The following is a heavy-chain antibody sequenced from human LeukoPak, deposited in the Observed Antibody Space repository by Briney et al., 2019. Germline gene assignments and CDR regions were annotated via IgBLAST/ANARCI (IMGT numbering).Heavy chain of an antibody. V-gene: IGHV3-23*01. CDR3: VRWEPRKFLY. CDR1: GFTFTTYG. J-gene: IGHJ4*02. Sequence: PGGSLRLSCAVSGFTFTTYGMSWVRQAPGKGLEWVSAISGSGGTTYYADSVKGRFTISRDNSKNTAYLQMNSLKTEDTAVYYCVRWEPRKFLYWGQGTLVTVSS. D-gene: IGHD1-26*01. CDR2: ISGSGGTT.